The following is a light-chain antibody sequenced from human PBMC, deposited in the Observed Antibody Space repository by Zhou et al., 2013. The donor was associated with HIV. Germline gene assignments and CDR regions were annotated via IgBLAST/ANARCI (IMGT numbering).Light chain of an antibody. CDR1: YSVRSSY. CDR2: DAS. CDR3: QQYGTSPSS. J-gene: IGKJ2*04. V-gene: IGKV3-20*01. Sequence: EIVLTQSPATLSLSPGERATLSCRATYSVRSSYLAWYQQKPGQAPRLLIFDASSRTTGIPDRFSGSGSGTDFTLTISRLEPEDFAVYYCQQYGTSPSSFGQGTKLEIK.